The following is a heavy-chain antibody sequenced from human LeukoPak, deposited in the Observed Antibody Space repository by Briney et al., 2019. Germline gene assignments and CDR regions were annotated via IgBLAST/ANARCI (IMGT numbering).Heavy chain of an antibody. V-gene: IGHV4-39*07. CDR3: ARRDKLRAFDI. CDR1: GSSISSSSYY. Sequence: SETLSLTCTVSGSSISSSSYYWGWIRQPPGKGLEWIGSIYYSGSTNYNPSLKSRVTISVDTSKNQFSLKLSSVTAADTAVYYCARRDKLRAFDIWGQGTMVTVSS. CDR2: IYYSGST. J-gene: IGHJ3*02. D-gene: IGHD2-21*01.